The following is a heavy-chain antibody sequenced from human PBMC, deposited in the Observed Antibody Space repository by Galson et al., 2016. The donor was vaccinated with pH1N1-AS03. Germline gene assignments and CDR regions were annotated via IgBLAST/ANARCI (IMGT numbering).Heavy chain of an antibody. CDR2: SWKDGRNE. J-gene: IGHJ4*02. V-gene: IGHV3-33*06. D-gene: IGHD1-1*01. CDR3: AKGSGD. CDR1: GFSFSNYP. Sequence: SLRLSCAASGFSFSNYPMHWVRQAPGEGLEWVAVSWKDGRNEDYADSVKGRFTISRDNSNNMLFLQMNRLRADDMAVYYCAKGSGDWGPGTLVTVSS.